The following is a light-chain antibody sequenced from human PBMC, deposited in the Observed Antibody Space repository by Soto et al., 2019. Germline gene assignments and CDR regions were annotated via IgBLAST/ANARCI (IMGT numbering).Light chain of an antibody. J-gene: IGLJ2*01. CDR3: CSYAGTSTVV. V-gene: IGLV2-11*01. Sequence: QSALTQPRSVSESPGQSVTISCTGTSSDVGGYNFVSWYQQHPGKAPKLMIYDVNKRPSGVPDRFSGSKSGNTASLTISGLQAEDEADYYCCSYAGTSTVVFGGGTKLTVL. CDR1: SSDVGGYNF. CDR2: DVN.